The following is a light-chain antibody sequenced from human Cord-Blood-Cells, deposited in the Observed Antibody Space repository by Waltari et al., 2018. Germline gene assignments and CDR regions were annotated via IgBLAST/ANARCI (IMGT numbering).Light chain of an antibody. CDR2: QDS. V-gene: IGLV3-1*01. Sequence: SYELTQPPSVSVSPGQTASITCSGDNLGDKHAFWYQQKPGQSPVLVIYQDSKRPSGIPERFSGSNSGNTATLTISGTQAMDEADYYCQAWDSSTVVFGGGTKLTVL. J-gene: IGLJ2*01. CDR3: QAWDSSTVV. CDR1: NLGDKH.